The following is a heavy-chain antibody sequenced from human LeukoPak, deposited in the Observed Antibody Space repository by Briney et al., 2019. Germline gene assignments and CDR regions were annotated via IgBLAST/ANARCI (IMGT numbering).Heavy chain of an antibody. CDR3: ARNTNHYDFWSGYYFHYGMDV. D-gene: IGHD3-3*01. Sequence: SETLSLTCTVSGGSISSGDYYWSWIRQPPGKGLEWIGYIYYSGSTYYNPSLKSRVTISVDTSKNQFSLKLSSVTAADTAVYYCARNTNHYDFWSGYYFHYGMDVWGQGTTVTVSS. J-gene: IGHJ6*02. CDR2: IYYSGST. V-gene: IGHV4-30-4*01. CDR1: GGSISSGDYY.